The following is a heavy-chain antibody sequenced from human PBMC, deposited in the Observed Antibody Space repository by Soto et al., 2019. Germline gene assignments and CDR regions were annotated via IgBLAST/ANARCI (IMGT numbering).Heavy chain of an antibody. CDR1: GFSLSTSGMC. CDR3: ARSRKELSVAFDI. Sequence: SGPTLVNPTQTLTLTCTFSGFSLSTSGMCVSWIRQPPGKALEWLARIDWDDDKYYSTSLKTRLTISKDTSKHQVVLTMTNMDPVDTSTYYCARSRKELSVAFDIWGQGTMVTVSS. V-gene: IGHV2-70*11. D-gene: IGHD1-7*01. CDR2: IDWDDDK. J-gene: IGHJ3*02.